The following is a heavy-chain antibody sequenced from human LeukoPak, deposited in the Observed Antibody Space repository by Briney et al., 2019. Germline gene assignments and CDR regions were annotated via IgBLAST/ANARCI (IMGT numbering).Heavy chain of an antibody. CDR3: ARVDYTYSFTYPLDC. V-gene: IGHV3-21*01. CDR2: ISGSSYYI. Sequence: GGSLRLSCAASGFTFSSYSMNWVRQAPGKGLEWVSSISGSSYYIYYADSVKGRFTISRDNAKNSLYLQTNSLRAEDTAVYYCARVDYTYSFTYPLDCWGQGTLVTVSS. CDR1: GFTFSSYS. J-gene: IGHJ4*02. D-gene: IGHD3-3*01.